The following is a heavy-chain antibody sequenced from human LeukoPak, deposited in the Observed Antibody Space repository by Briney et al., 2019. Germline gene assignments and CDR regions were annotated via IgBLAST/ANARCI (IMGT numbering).Heavy chain of an antibody. J-gene: IGHJ4*02. D-gene: IGHD2-15*01. CDR1: AFPFSTYT. CDR2: IRYDGSNK. CDR3: ARDEVEACSGGSCYFDY. Sequence: GGSLRLSCAASAFPFSTYTMHWVRQAPGKGLEWVAFIRYDGSNKYYADSVKGRFTISRDNSKNTLYLQMNSLRAEDTAVYYCARDEVEACSGGSCYFDYWGQGTLVTVSS. V-gene: IGHV3-30*02.